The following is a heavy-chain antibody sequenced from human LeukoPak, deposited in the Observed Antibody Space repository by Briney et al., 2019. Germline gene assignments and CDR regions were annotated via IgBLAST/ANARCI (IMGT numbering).Heavy chain of an antibody. J-gene: IGHJ4*02. Sequence: GGSLRLSCAASGFTVSSNYMSWVRQAPGKGLEWVSVIYRGGSTYYADSVKGRFTISRDNSKNTLYLQMNSLRAEDTAVYYCAREEAGCSGGSCYSFDYWGQGTLVTVSS. CDR3: AREEAGCSGGSCYSFDY. CDR1: GFTVSSNY. D-gene: IGHD2-15*01. CDR2: IYRGGST. V-gene: IGHV3-66*01.